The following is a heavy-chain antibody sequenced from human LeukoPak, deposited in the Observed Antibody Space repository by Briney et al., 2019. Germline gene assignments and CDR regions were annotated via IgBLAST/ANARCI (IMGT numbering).Heavy chain of an antibody. CDR1: GFTFSSYS. CDR3: ARNWVYYDFWSAPDDAFDI. D-gene: IGHD3-3*01. CDR2: ISSSSSYI. Sequence: GGSLRLSYAASGFTFSSYSMNWVRQAPGKGLEWVSSISSSSSYIYYADSVKGRFTISRDNAKNSLYLQMNSLRAEDTAVYYCARNWVYYDFWSAPDDAFDIWGQGTMVTVSS. J-gene: IGHJ3*02. V-gene: IGHV3-21*01.